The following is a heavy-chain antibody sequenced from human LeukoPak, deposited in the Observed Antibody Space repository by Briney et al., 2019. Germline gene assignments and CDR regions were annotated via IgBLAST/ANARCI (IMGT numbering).Heavy chain of an antibody. D-gene: IGHD5-18*01. J-gene: IGHJ4*02. V-gene: IGHV3-23*01. CDR2: VSGSGGST. CDR1: AFTFRPYA. Sequence: GGSLRLSCAASAFTFRPYAMIWVRQAPGKGLEWVSTVSGSGGSTYYADSVKGRFTISRDNSDNTLYLQMNSLRAEDTAVYYCAKGAASRGYTYVANWGQGTLVTVSS. CDR3: AKGAASRGYTYVAN.